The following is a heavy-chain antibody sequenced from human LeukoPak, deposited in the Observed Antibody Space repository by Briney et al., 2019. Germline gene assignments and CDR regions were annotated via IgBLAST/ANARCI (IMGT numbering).Heavy chain of an antibody. D-gene: IGHD3-22*01. Sequence: SETLSLTCTVSGGSISSSSYYWGWIRQPPGKGLEWIGSIYYSGSTYYNPSLKSRVTISVDTSKNQFSLKLSSVTAADTAVYYCARAVGYYDSSGYYYGGGVRTNFDYWGQGTLVTVSS. J-gene: IGHJ4*02. V-gene: IGHV4-39*07. CDR1: GGSISSSSYY. CDR2: IYYSGST. CDR3: ARAVGYYDSSGYYYGGGVRTNFDY.